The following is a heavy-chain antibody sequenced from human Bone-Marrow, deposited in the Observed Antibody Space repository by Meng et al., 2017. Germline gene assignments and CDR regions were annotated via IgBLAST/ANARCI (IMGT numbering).Heavy chain of an antibody. V-gene: IGHV1-2*06. CDR1: GGTFSSYA. Sequence: ASVKVSCKASGGTFSSYAISWVRQAPGQGPEWMGRINPKSGDTHYAQKFQARVTMTGDTSISTAYMELSGLRSDDTAMYYCARDEDISAAGKLFGDYWGQGTLVTVSS. CDR2: INPKSGDT. D-gene: IGHD6-25*01. CDR3: ARDEDISAAGKLFGDY. J-gene: IGHJ4*02.